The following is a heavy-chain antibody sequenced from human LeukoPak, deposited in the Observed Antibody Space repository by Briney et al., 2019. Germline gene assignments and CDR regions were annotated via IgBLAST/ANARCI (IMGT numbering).Heavy chain of an antibody. J-gene: IGHJ5*02. CDR3: ARGGRCSGGSCYFGNWFDP. CDR2: IIPIFGTA. Sequence: SVKVSCKASGGTFSSYAISWVRQAPGQGLEWMGGIIPIFGTANYAQKFQGRVTITADESTSTAYMELSSLRSEDTAVYYCARGGRCSGGSCYFGNWFDPWGQGALVTVSS. CDR1: GGTFSSYA. V-gene: IGHV1-69*13. D-gene: IGHD2-15*01.